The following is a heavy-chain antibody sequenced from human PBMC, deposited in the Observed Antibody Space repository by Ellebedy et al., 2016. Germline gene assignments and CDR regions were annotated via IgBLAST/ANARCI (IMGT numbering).Heavy chain of an antibody. CDR2: IYYSGST. Sequence: SETLSLTCTVSGGSISSYYWSWIRQPPGKGLEWIGYIYYSGSTNYNPSLKSRVTISVDTSKNQFSLKPSSVTAADTAVYYCARRELTFDAFDIWGQGTMVTVSS. V-gene: IGHV4-59*01. J-gene: IGHJ3*02. CDR3: ARRELTFDAFDI. CDR1: GGSISSYY. D-gene: IGHD1-26*01.